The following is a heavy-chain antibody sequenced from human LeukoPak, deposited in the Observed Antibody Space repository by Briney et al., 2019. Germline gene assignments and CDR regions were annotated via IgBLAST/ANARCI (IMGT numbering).Heavy chain of an antibody. CDR1: VYTFTSYG. V-gene: IGHV1-18*01. Sequence: ASVKVSCKASVYTFTSYGISWVRQAPGQGLEWMGWIIAYNGNTNYAQKLQGRVTMTTDTSTSTAYMELRSLRSDDTAVYYCARRYYYGSGSYSPILNDYYYMDVWGKGTTVTVSS. CDR2: IIAYNGNT. J-gene: IGHJ6*03. D-gene: IGHD3-10*01. CDR3: ARRYYYGSGSYSPILNDYYYMDV.